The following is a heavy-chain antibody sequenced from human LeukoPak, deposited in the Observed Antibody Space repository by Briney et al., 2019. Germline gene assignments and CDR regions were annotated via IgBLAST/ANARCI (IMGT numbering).Heavy chain of an antibody. CDR3: ARQLYYGGPFDY. Sequence: QPGGSLRLSCAASGFTVSSNYMDWVRQAPGKGLEWVSLIYTSGSAYYADSVKGRFTISRDNSKNTLYLQMNSLTTDDTAVYYCARQLYYGGPFDYWGQGTLVTVSS. CDR2: IYTSGSA. J-gene: IGHJ4*02. V-gene: IGHV3-66*02. D-gene: IGHD4-23*01. CDR1: GFTVSSNY.